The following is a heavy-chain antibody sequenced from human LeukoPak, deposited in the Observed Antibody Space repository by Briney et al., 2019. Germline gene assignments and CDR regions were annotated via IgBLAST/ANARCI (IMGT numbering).Heavy chain of an antibody. J-gene: IGHJ4*02. D-gene: IGHD3-22*01. Sequence: GGSLRLSCAASGFTFSSYEMNWVRQAPGKGLEWVSYISSSGSIIYYADSVKGRFTISRDNAKNSLYLQMNSLRAEDTAVYYCARDTSGYYPDFDYWGQGTLVTVSS. CDR2: ISSSGSII. CDR3: ARDTSGYYPDFDY. V-gene: IGHV3-48*03. CDR1: GFTFSSYE.